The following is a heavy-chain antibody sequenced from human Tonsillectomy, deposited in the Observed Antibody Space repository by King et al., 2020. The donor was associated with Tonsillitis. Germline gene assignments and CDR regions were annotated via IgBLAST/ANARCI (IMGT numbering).Heavy chain of an antibody. V-gene: IGHV1-2*05. CDR2: INPNSGGT. D-gene: IGHD2/OR15-2a*01. CDR3: ARGNSNVIDALDI. Sequence: QLVQSGAEVKKPGASVKVSCKASGYTFTDYYMHWVRQAPGQGLEWMGRINPNSGGTNYAQKFQGRVTMTRDTSISTAYMELSRLRSDDTVVYYCARGNSNVIDALDIWGQGTRVSVSS. J-gene: IGHJ3*02. CDR1: GYTFTDYY.